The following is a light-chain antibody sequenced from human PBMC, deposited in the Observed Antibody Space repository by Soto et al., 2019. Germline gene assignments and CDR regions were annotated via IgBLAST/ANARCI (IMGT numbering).Light chain of an antibody. V-gene: IGLV2-14*01. CDR3: SSYTTINTVI. J-gene: IGLJ2*01. CDR1: TSDVGGSNF. Sequence: QSALTQPTSVSGSPGQSITISCTGTTSDVGGSNFVSWYQQHPGKAPKLMIYEVTYRPSGVSNRFSGSKSGNTASLTISGLQADDEADYYCSSYTTINTVIFGGGTKVTVL. CDR2: EVT.